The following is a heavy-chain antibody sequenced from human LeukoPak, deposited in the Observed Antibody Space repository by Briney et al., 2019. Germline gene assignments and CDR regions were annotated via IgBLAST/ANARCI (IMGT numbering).Heavy chain of an antibody. J-gene: IGHJ3*01. CDR3: TRDSALLGVAFDL. Sequence: PGGSLRLSCAASGFTFSSYAMSWVRQAPGKGLEYVAGISSNGDNTDFADSAKGRFTISRDNSKSTLFLQMNSLRAEDTAVYFCTRDSALLGVAFDLWGQGTVVTVSS. CDR1: GFTFSSYA. CDR2: ISSNGDNT. V-gene: IGHV3-64D*06. D-gene: IGHD2-15*01.